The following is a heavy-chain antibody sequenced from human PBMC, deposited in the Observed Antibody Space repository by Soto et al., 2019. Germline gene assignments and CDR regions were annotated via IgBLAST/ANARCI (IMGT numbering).Heavy chain of an antibody. J-gene: IGHJ4*02. D-gene: IGHD2-2*01. Sequence: GGSLRLSRAASGFTFSNAWMNWVRQAPGKGLEWVGRIKSKTDGGTTDYAAPVKGRFTISRDDSKNTLYLQMNSLKTEDTAVYYCTTDSVYCSSTSCYGRVYYFDYWGQGTLVTVSS. CDR2: IKSKTDGGTT. V-gene: IGHV3-15*07. CDR3: TTDSVYCSSTSCYGRVYYFDY. CDR1: GFTFSNAW.